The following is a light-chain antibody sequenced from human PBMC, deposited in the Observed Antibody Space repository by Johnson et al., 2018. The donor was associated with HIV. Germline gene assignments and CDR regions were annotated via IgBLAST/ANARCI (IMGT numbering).Light chain of an antibody. V-gene: IGLV1-51*02. CDR2: ENN. J-gene: IGLJ1*01. Sequence: QLVLTQPPSVSAAPGQKVTISCSGSSSNVGNNYVSWYQCLPGTAPKLLIFENNKRPSGIPDRFSGSKSGTSATLGITGLQTGDEAYYYCGTWDSSLRGYVFGAGTKITVL. CDR1: SSNVGNNY. CDR3: GTWDSSLRGYV.